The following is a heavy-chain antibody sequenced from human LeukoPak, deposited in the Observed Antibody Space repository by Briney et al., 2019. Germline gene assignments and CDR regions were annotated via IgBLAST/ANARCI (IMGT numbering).Heavy chain of an antibody. CDR2: MNPNSGNT. D-gene: IGHD6-6*01. Sequence: ASVKVSCKASGYTFASYDINWVRQATGHRLEWMGWMNPNSGNTGYAQKFQGRATMTRDTSINTAYMELSNLRSEDTAVYYCARSTDSSAPYYYYHMDVWGEGTTVTVSS. V-gene: IGHV1-8*01. CDR3: ARSTDSSAPYYYYHMDV. J-gene: IGHJ6*03. CDR1: GYTFASYD.